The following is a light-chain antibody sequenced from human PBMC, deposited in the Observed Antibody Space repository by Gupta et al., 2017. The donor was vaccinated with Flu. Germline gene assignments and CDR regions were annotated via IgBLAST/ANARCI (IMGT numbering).Light chain of an antibody. V-gene: IGLV3-25*03. CDR3: QSADSSGTFWV. CDR1: ALPKQY. Sequence: GQTARITCSGDALPKQYAYWYQQKPGQAPVVVIYKDIERPSGIPERFSGSSSGTIVALTISGVQAGDEANYYCQSADSSGTFWVFGGGTKLTVL. CDR2: KDI. J-gene: IGLJ3*02.